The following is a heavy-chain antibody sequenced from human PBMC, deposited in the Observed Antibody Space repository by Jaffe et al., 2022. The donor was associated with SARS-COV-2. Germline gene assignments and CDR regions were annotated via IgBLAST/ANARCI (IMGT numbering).Heavy chain of an antibody. CDR2: ISYDGSNK. CDR1: GFTFSSYA. D-gene: IGHD2-2*01. CDR3: ARDFGRPIVVVPAAMYGMDV. V-gene: IGHV3-30-3*01. Sequence: QVQLVESGGGVVQPGRSLRLSCAASGFTFSSYAMHWVRQAPGKGLEWVAVISYDGSNKYYADSVKGRFTISRDNSKNTLYLQMNSLRAEDTAVYYCARDFGRPIVVVPAAMYGMDVWGQGTTVTVSS. J-gene: IGHJ6*02.